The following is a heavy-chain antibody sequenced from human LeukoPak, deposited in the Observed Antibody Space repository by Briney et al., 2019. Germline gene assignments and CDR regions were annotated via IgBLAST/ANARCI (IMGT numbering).Heavy chain of an antibody. CDR1: GDRVSSNSAA. CDR3: AREQDYFDY. J-gene: IGHJ4*02. CDR2: TYYRSEWYS. V-gene: IGHV6-1*01. Sequence: SQTLSLTCAISGDRVSSNSAAWNWTRQSPSRGVEWLGRTYYRSEWYSDYAVSVTSRITINPDTSKNQLSLQLNSVTPEDTAVYYCAREQDYFDYWGQGTLVTVSS.